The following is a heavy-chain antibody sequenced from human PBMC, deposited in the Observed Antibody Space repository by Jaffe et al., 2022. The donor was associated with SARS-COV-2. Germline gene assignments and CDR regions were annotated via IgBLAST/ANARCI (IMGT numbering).Heavy chain of an antibody. Sequence: QVQLQESGPGLVKPSETLSLTCTVSGYSLNIGYYWGWIRQPPGKGLEWIGSVFHTGITHYNPSLKSRVSISMDTSKNQFSLSLNSVTAADTAVYYCARDLLGYSSSWYNLWGQGALVTVSS. D-gene: IGHD6-13*01. CDR2: VFHTGIT. J-gene: IGHJ5*02. V-gene: IGHV4-38-2*02. CDR1: GYSLNIGYY. CDR3: ARDLLGYSSSWYNL.